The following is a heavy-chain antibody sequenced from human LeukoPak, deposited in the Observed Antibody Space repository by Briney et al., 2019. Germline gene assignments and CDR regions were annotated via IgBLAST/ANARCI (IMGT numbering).Heavy chain of an antibody. J-gene: IGHJ4*02. CDR2: ISGSGSRT. CDR1: GFTFSGYG. CDR3: AKDNDPIVVVPAAGSYFDY. V-gene: IGHV3-23*01. D-gene: IGHD2-2*01. Sequence: GGSLRLSCAASGFTFSGYGMSWVRQAPEMGLEWVSIISGSGSRTYYADSVKGRFTISRDNSKNTLYLQMNSLKADDTAVYYCAKDNDPIVVVPAAGSYFDYWGQGNLVTVSS.